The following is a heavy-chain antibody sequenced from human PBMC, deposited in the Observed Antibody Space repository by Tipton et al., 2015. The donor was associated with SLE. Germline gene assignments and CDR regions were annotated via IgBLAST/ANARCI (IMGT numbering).Heavy chain of an antibody. V-gene: IGHV4-34*01. CDR2: INHSGST. J-gene: IGHJ4*02. D-gene: IGHD3-16*01. CDR3: ASRGGGGSHFDY. CDR1: GGSISSYY. Sequence: TLSLTCTVSGGSISSYYWSWIRQPPGKGLEWIGEINHSGSTNYNTSLKSRVTISLGTSKNQLSLKLTSVTAADTAVYFCASRGGGGSHFDYWGQGTQVTVSS.